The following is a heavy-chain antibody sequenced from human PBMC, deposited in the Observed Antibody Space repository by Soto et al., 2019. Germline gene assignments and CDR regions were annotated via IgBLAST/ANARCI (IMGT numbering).Heavy chain of an antibody. CDR2: ISYDGSNK. J-gene: IGHJ4*02. CDR3: ARDRESPRYDSSGYLTDDLDY. D-gene: IGHD3-22*01. CDR1: GFTFSSYA. Sequence: PGGSLRLSCAASGFTFSSYAMHWVRQAPGKGLEWVAVISYDGSNKYYADSVKGRFTISRDNSKNTLYLQMNSLRAEDTAVYYCARDRESPRYDSSGYLTDDLDYWGQGTLVTVSS. V-gene: IGHV3-30-3*01.